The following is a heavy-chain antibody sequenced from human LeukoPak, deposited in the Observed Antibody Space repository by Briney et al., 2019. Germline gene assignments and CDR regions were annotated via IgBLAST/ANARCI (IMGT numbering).Heavy chain of an antibody. V-gene: IGHV3-23*01. J-gene: IGHJ4*02. D-gene: IGHD3-22*01. CDR2: ISGGGDST. Sequence: GGSLRLSCVGSGFIFGKYAMTWVRQAPGKGLEWVSTISGGGDSTWNADSVKGRFTISRDNSKNTLHLQMNSLRAEDTAVYYCAKKGPTMIPGNYFDYWGQGTLVTVSS. CDR3: AKKGPTMIPGNYFDY. CDR1: GFIFGKYA.